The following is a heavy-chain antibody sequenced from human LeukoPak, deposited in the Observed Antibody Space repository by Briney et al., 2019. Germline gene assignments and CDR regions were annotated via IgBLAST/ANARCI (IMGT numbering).Heavy chain of an antibody. CDR2: INHSGST. CDR3: ARDSPPAYCSGGSCYFDY. CDR1: GGSFSGYS. J-gene: IGHJ4*02. Sequence: SETLSLTCAVYGGSFSGYSWSWIRQPPGKGLEWIGEINHSGSTNYNPSLKSRVTISVDTSKNEFSLKLSSVTAADTAVYYCARDSPPAYCSGGSCYFDYWGQGTLVTVSS. D-gene: IGHD2-15*01. V-gene: IGHV4-34*01.